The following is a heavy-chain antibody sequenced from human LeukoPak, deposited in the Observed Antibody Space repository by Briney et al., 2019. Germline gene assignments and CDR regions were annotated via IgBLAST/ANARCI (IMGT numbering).Heavy chain of an antibody. J-gene: IGHJ3*02. CDR1: GYTFTGYY. D-gene: IGHD3-22*01. CDR3: ASINHFYDSSGYTYAFDI. Sequence: ASVKVSCKASGYTFTGYYMHWVRQAPGQGLEWMGWINPNSGGTNYAQKFQGRVTMTRDTSISTAYMELSSLRSEDTAVYYCASINHFYDSSGYTYAFDIWGQGTMVTVSS. CDR2: INPNSGGT. V-gene: IGHV1-2*02.